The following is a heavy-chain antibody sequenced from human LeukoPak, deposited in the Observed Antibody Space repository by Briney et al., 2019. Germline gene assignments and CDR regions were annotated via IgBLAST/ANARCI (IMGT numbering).Heavy chain of an antibody. Sequence: ASVKVSCKASGYTFTSHDINWVRQATGQGLEWMGWMNPNSGNTGYAQKFQGRVTMTRNTSISTAYMELSSLRSEDTAVYYCARVRRYYGSGSYYEDYWGQGTLVTVSS. J-gene: IGHJ4*02. CDR1: GYTFTSHD. CDR2: MNPNSGNT. V-gene: IGHV1-8*01. CDR3: ARVRRYYGSGSYYEDY. D-gene: IGHD3-10*01.